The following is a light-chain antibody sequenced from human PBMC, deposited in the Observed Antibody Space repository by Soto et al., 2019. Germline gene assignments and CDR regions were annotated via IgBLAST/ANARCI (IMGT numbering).Light chain of an antibody. Sequence: DIQMTQSPSTLSASVGDRVTITCRASQSVSFWLAWNQQKPGKAPKLLIYKASKLESGVPSRFSGGGFGTEFTLTISSLQPDDFATYYCQQYNTYWTFGQGTKVDIK. CDR3: QQYNTYWT. CDR2: KAS. CDR1: QSVSFW. J-gene: IGKJ1*01. V-gene: IGKV1-5*03.